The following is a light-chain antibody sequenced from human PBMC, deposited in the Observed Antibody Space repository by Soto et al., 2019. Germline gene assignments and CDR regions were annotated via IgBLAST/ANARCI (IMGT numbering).Light chain of an antibody. J-gene: IGKJ4*01. Sequence: EIVLTQSPAALSLSPGESATLSSRASQSLSSYLAWYQQKPGQAPRLLIFDASNRATGIPARFSGSGSGTDFTLTISSLEPEDFAVYYCQQRTNWPLTFGGGTKVEIK. V-gene: IGKV3-11*01. CDR3: QQRTNWPLT. CDR1: QSLSSY. CDR2: DAS.